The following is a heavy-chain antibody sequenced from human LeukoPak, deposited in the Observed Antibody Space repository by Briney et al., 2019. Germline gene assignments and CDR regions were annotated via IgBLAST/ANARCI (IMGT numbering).Heavy chain of an antibody. CDR2: IRSKVYAETT. CDR1: GVTFGDYA. D-gene: IGHD6-6*01. V-gene: IGHV3-49*03. Sequence: GGSLRLSCTGSGVTFGDYAMSWFRQAPGKGLEWVSFIRSKVYAETTEYAASVKGRFTISRDDSKSIAYLQMNSLKTEDTAVYYCQKYSSSSFDFWGQGTLVTVSS. CDR3: QKYSSSSFDF. J-gene: IGHJ4*02.